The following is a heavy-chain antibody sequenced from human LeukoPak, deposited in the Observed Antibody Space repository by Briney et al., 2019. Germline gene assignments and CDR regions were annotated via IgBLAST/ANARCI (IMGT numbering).Heavy chain of an antibody. V-gene: IGHV4-34*01. CDR1: DGSFSGYY. D-gene: IGHD3-16*01. CDR3: ARAYTSPNGPY. J-gene: IGHJ4*02. Sequence: SETLSPTCAVYDGSFSGYYWSWIRQPPGKGLEWLGEIDQRGGTSYSPSLKSRVTISVDTSKNQFSLKLRSVTAADTAVYYCARAYTSPNGPYWGQGILVTVSS. CDR2: IDQRGGT.